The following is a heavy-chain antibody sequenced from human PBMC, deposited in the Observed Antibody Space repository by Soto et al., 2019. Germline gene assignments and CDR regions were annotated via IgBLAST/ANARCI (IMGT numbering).Heavy chain of an antibody. CDR3: ARAVWGSGYGMDV. Sequence: SETLSLTCTVSGGSISSGDYYWSWTRQPPGKGLEWIGYIYHSGSTYYNPSLKSRVTISVDRSKNQFSLKLSSVTAADTAVYYCARAVWGSGYGMDVWGQGTTVTVSS. V-gene: IGHV4-30-2*01. CDR2: IYHSGST. CDR1: GGSISSGDYY. D-gene: IGHD3-16*01. J-gene: IGHJ6*02.